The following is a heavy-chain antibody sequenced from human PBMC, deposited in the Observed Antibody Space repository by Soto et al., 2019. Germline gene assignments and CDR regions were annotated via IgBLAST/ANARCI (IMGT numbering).Heavy chain of an antibody. Sequence: QVQLQQWGAGLLKPSETLSLTCAVYGGSFSGYYWSWIRQPPGKGLEWIGEINHSGSTNYNPSLKSRVTISVDTSKNQFFLKLSSVTAAVTAVYYCARVSSSSWGRRNDAFDIWGQGTMVTVSS. CDR2: INHSGST. CDR3: ARVSSSSWGRRNDAFDI. CDR1: GGSFSGYY. J-gene: IGHJ3*02. V-gene: IGHV4-34*01. D-gene: IGHD6-13*01.